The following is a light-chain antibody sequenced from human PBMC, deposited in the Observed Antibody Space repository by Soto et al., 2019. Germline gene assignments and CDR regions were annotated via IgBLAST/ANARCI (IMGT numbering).Light chain of an antibody. CDR2: DAS. CDR3: QQRGNWPWT. V-gene: IGKV3-11*01. J-gene: IGKJ1*01. Sequence: EIVLTQSPATLSLSPGERATLSCRASQSVSTSLAWYQQKPGQAPRLLIFDASTRATGIPARFSGSGSGTDFTLTISSLEPEDFAVYYCQQRGNWPWTFGQGTKVEIK. CDR1: QSVSTS.